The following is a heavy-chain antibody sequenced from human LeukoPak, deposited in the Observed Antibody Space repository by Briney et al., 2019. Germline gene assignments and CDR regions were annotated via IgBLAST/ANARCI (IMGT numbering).Heavy chain of an antibody. CDR1: GFTFSNYA. D-gene: IGHD5-24*01. J-gene: IGHJ5*02. V-gene: IGHV3-23*01. Sequence: GGSLRLSCAVSGFTFSNYAMTWVRQAPGKGLEWVSEITGSGNSTYYADSVKGRFTISRDNAKNSLYLQMNSLRAEDTAVYYCARDRSMATPDWFDPWGQGTLVTVSS. CDR3: ARDRSMATPDWFDP. CDR2: ITGSGNST.